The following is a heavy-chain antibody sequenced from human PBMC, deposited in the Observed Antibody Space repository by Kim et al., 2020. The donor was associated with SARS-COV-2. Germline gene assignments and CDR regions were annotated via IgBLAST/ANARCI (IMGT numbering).Heavy chain of an antibody. CDR2: ISWNSGSI. D-gene: IGHD3-10*01. V-gene: IGHV3-9*01. CDR3: AKTALWFGEVSTESYFD. Sequence: GGSLRLSCAASGFTFDDYAMHWVRQAPGKGLEWVSGISWNSGSIGYADTVKGRFTISRDNAKNSLYLQMNSLRAEDTALYYCAKTALWFGEVSTESYFD. J-gene: IGHJ4*01. CDR1: GFTFDDYA.